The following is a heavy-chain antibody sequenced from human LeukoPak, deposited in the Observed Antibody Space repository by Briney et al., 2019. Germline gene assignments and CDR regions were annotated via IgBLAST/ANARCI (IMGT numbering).Heavy chain of an antibody. CDR1: GFIFGNYW. Sequence: GGSLRLSCATSGFIFGNYWMHWVRQAPGKGLVWVSRINNDGSSTTYADSVKGRFTISRDNARNTLYLQMNNLRAEDTAVYYCARDGISCSGGHCYFASWGQGTLVTVSS. CDR3: ARDGISCSGGHCYFAS. J-gene: IGHJ4*02. V-gene: IGHV3-74*01. D-gene: IGHD2-15*01. CDR2: INNDGSST.